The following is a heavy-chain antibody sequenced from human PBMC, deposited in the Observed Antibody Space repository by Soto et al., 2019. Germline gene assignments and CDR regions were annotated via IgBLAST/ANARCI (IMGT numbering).Heavy chain of an antibody. J-gene: IGHJ4*02. CDR3: ARMNYYDTSGYPFDY. CDR2: VYHSGNT. CDR1: GDSISSDKW. V-gene: IGHV4-4*02. Sequence: SETLSLTCAVSGDSISSDKWWSWVRQPPGKGLEWIGEVYHSGNTNYNPSLKSRVIISVDKSKNQFSLKLSSVTDADTAMYYCARMNYYDTSGYPFDYWGQGMMVTVSS. D-gene: IGHD3-22*01.